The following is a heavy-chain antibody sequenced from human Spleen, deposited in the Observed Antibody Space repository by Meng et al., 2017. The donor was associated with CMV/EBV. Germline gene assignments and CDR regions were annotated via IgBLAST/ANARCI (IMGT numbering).Heavy chain of an antibody. CDR2: ISGSGGST. CDR3: AKSQKDDSYDYYYYGMDV. D-gene: IGHD3-16*01. Sequence: TCYSYPMSWVRQAPGKGPEWVSGISGSGGSTYYAGSVKGRFTISRDHSKNTLYLQMNSLRAEDTAVYYCAKSQKDDSYDYYYYGMDVWGQGTTVTVSS. J-gene: IGHJ6*02. CDR1: TCYSYP. V-gene: IGHV3-23*01.